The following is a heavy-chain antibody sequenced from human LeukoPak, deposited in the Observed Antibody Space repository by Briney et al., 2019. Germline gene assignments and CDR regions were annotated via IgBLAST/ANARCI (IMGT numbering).Heavy chain of an antibody. CDR1: GGTFSSYA. V-gene: IGHV1-69*04. D-gene: IGHD2-15*01. CDR2: IIPILGIA. CDR3: ARAAYCSGGSCYSGYFDY. Sequence: ASVKVSCKASGGTFSSYAISWVRQAPGQGLEWVGRIIPILGIANYAQKFQGRVTITADKSTSTAYMELSSLRSEDTAVYYCARAAYCSGGSCYSGYFDYWGQGTLVTVSS. J-gene: IGHJ4*02.